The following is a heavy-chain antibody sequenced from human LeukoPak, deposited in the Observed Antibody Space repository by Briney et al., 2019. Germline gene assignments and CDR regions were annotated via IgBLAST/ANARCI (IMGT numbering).Heavy chain of an antibody. CDR1: GFTFSSYW. CDR3: AGTPGPTIAGAALFYYYYMDV. CDR2: INSDGSST. D-gene: IGHD1-14*01. Sequence: AGGSLRLSCAASGFTFSSYWMHWVRQAPGKGLVWVSRINSDGSSTSYADSVKGRFTISRDNAKNTLYLQMNSLRAEDTAVYYCAGTPGPTIAGAALFYYYYMDVWGKGTTVTVSS. V-gene: IGHV3-74*01. J-gene: IGHJ6*03.